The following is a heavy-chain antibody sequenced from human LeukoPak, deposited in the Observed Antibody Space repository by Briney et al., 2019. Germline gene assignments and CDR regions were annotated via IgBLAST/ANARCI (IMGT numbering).Heavy chain of an antibody. Sequence: SVKVSCKASGGTFSSYAVSWVRQAPGQGLEWIGGIIPIFATPDYAQKFRGRVSITADESTSTAYMELSSLRSEDTALYYCARGPLYYDLSTGYPPSEMYYFDYWGQGTLVTVSS. D-gene: IGHD3-9*01. CDR2: IIPIFATP. CDR1: GGTFSSYA. J-gene: IGHJ4*02. V-gene: IGHV1-69*01. CDR3: ARGPLYYDLSTGYPPSEMYYFDY.